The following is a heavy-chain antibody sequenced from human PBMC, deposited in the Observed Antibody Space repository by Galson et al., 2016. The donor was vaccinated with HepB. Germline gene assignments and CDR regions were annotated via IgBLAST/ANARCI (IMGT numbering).Heavy chain of an antibody. CDR2: IDWDDDK. CDR3: ARRSGYDLCGAFDI. Sequence: PALVKPTQTLTLTCTFSGFSLSTSGMCVSWIRQPPGKALEWLARIDWDDDKYYSTSLKTRLTISKDTSKNQVVLTMTNMDPVHTATYYCARRSGYDLCGAFDIWGQGTMVTVSS. J-gene: IGHJ3*02. D-gene: IGHD5-12*01. CDR1: GFSLSTSGMC. V-gene: IGHV2-70*11.